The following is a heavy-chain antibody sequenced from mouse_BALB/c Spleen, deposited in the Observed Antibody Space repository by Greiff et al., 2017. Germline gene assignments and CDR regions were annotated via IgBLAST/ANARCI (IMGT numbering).Heavy chain of an antibody. Sequence: DVLLVESGGGLVKPGGSLKLSCAASGFTFSSYAMSWVRQTPEKRLEWVATISSGGSYTYYPDSVKGRFTISRDNAKNTLYLQMSSLGSEDTAMYYCARRDGNYAAMDYWGQGTSVTVSS. V-gene: IGHV5-9-3*01. CDR2: ISSGGSYT. CDR1: GFTFSSYA. D-gene: IGHD2-1*01. J-gene: IGHJ4*01. CDR3: ARRDGNYAAMDY.